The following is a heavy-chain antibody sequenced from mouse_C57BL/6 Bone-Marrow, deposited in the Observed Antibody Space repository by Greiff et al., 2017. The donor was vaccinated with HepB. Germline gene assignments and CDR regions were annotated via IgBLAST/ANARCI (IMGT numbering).Heavy chain of an antibody. CDR2: IYPSDSET. J-gene: IGHJ3*01. Sequence: VQLQQPGAELVRPGSSVKLSCKASGYTFTSYWMDWVKQRPGQGLEWIGNIYPSDSETHYNQKFKDKATLTVDKSSSTAYMQLSSLTSEDSAVYYCAISYYSNYEAYWGQGTLVTVSA. D-gene: IGHD2-5*01. CDR3: AISYYSNYEAY. V-gene: IGHV1-61*01. CDR1: GYTFTSYW.